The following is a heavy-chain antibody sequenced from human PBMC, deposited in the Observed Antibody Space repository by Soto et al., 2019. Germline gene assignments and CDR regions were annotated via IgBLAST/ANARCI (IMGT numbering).Heavy chain of an antibody. D-gene: IGHD5-18*01. CDR2: ISYDGSNK. CDR3: AREQEVDTAMAHYDCGCGMDV. J-gene: IGHJ6*02. CDR1: GFTFSRYA. Sequence: QVQLVGSGGGMVQPGRSLRLSCAASGFTFSRYAMHWVRQAPGKGLEWEAVISYDGSNKYYADSVKGRFTISRDNSKNTLYLQMNSLRAEDTAVYYCAREQEVDTAMAHYDCGCGMDVWGQGTTVTVSS. V-gene: IGHV3-30-3*01.